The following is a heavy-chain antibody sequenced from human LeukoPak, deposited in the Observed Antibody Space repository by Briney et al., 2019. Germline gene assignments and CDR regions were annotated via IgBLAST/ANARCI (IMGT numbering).Heavy chain of an antibody. J-gene: IGHJ5*02. Sequence: SETLSLTCTVSGGSISSSSYYWGWIRQPPGKGLEWIGYIYYSGSTNYNPSLKSRVTISVDTSKNQFSLKLSSVTAADTAVYYCARTAGYYDFWSGYHFPWGQGTLVTVSS. D-gene: IGHD3-3*01. V-gene: IGHV4-61*05. CDR2: IYYSGST. CDR3: ARTAGYYDFWSGYHFP. CDR1: GGSISSSSYY.